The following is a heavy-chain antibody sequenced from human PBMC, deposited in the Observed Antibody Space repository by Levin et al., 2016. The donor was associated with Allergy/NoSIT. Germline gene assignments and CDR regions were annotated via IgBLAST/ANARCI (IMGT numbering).Heavy chain of an antibody. CDR3: ARRNSGHGNRDYQYYGMDV. CDR2: INPGDSDT. V-gene: IGHV5-51*01. Sequence: GESLKISCKGSGYSFTTYWIAWVRQMPGKGLEWMGIINPGDSDTRYSPSFQGQVTISADKSISTAYLQWSSLKASDTAMYYCARRNSGHGNRDYQYYGMDVWGQGTTVTVSS. J-gene: IGHJ6*02. CDR1: GYSFTTYW. D-gene: IGHD5-12*01.